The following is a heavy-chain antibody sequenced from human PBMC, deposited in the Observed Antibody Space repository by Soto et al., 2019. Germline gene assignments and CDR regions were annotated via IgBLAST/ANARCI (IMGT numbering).Heavy chain of an antibody. V-gene: IGHV1-3*01. CDR2: INGGNGNT. CDR3: ARENTKVVMAPPREADY. Sequence: GTSVKGSWKDSRYAIHNYAMRWVCQAPGQRLEWLGSINGGNGNTKYPQKLQGRVTLNRYTSASTAYMELSSLTSEDTAVYYCARENTKVVMAPPREADYWVQGTLDTVTS. D-gene: IGHD2-15*01. J-gene: IGHJ4*02. CDR1: RYAIHNYA.